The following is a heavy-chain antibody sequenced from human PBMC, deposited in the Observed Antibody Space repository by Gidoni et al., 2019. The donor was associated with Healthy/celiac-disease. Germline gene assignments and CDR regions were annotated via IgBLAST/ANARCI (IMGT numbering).Heavy chain of an antibody. CDR1: GYTFTSYA. CDR2: INAGNGNT. J-gene: IGHJ6*03. Sequence: QVQLVQSGAEVKKPGASVKVSCKASGYTFTSYAMHWVRQAPGQRLEWMGWINAGNGNTKYSQKFQGRVTITRDTSASTAYMELSSLRSEDTAVYYCARQLGEPWYYYYYMDVWGKGTTVTVSS. V-gene: IGHV1-3*01. CDR3: ARQLGEPWYYYYYMDV. D-gene: IGHD3-16*01.